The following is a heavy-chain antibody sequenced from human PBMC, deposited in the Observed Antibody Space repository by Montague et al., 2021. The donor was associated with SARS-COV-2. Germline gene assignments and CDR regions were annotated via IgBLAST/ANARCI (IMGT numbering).Heavy chain of an antibody. CDR1: GYRFTTYG. V-gene: IGHV1-18*01. Sequence: SVKVSCKASGYRFTTYGISRVRQAPGQGLEWMGWISTFNGNTRYAQSFQGRLTMTTATSTTTAYMELKYLIPDDTAVYYCARAAGHDFWSDYYLNWFDPWGQGTLVTVSS. J-gene: IGHJ5*02. D-gene: IGHD3-3*01. CDR2: ISTFNGNT. CDR3: ARAAGHDFWSDYYLNWFDP.